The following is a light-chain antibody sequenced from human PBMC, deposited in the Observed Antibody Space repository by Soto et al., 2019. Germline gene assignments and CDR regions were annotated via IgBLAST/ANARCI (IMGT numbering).Light chain of an antibody. Sequence: QSVLTQPASVSGTPGQSITISCTGSNSDVGLYDFVSWYQHHPGRAPKLIVSEVSHRPSGISNRFSGSKSGNTASLTISGLQSEDEADYYCISYTSDDVRYVFGTGTKATV. CDR3: ISYTSDDVRYV. CDR1: NSDVGLYDF. CDR2: EVS. V-gene: IGLV2-14*01. J-gene: IGLJ1*01.